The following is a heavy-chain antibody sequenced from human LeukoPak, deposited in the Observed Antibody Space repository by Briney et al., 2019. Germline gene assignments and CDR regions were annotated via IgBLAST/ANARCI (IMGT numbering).Heavy chain of an antibody. J-gene: IGHJ4*02. CDR2: INPNSGGT. V-gene: IGHV1-2*02. D-gene: IGHD3-3*01. CDR1: GYTFTGYY. Sequence: GASVKVSCKASGYTFTGYYMHWVRQAPGQGLEWMGWINPNSGGTNYAQKFQGRVTITRDTSISTAYMELSRLRSDDTAVYYCARAYDFWSGRSWDYWGQGILVTVSS. CDR3: ARAYDFWSGRSWDY.